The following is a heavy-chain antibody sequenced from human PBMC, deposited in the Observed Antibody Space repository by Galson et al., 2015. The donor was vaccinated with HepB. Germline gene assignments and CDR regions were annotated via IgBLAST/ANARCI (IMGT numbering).Heavy chain of an antibody. CDR1: GYTFTSFD. CDR2: MNLNSGNT. Sequence: SVKVSCKASGYTFTSFDINWVRQATGQGLEWMGWMNLNSGNTGFARKFQGRVTMTGDTHISTAYMELKSVTAADTAVYYCARTEEPTTLGDGGLLFDPWGQGTLVIVSS. J-gene: IGHJ5*02. V-gene: IGHV1-8*01. D-gene: IGHD2/OR15-2a*01. CDR3: ARTEEPTTLGDGGLLFDP.